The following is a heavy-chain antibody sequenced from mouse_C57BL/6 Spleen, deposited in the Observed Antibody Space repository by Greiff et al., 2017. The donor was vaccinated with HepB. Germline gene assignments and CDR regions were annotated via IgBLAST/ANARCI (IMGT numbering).Heavy chain of an antibody. CDR2: IYPGSGST. J-gene: IGHJ1*03. D-gene: IGHD1-1*01. Sequence: QVQLQQPGAELVKPGASVKMSCKASGYTFTSYWITWVKQRPGQGLEWIGDIYPGSGSTNYNEKFKSKATLTVDTSSSTAYMQLSSLTSEDSAVYYCARGAYYYGSSSGWYFDVWGTGTTVTVSS. CDR3: ARGAYYYGSSSGWYFDV. CDR1: GYTFTSYW. V-gene: IGHV1-55*01.